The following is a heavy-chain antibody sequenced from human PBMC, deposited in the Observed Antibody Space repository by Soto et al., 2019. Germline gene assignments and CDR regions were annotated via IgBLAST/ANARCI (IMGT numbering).Heavy chain of an antibody. CDR3: ARHPSDFWFDP. CDR1: GASITQYY. V-gene: IGHV4-59*01. CDR2: VSSTGST. D-gene: IGHD2-21*02. Sequence: PSETLSLTCTVSGASITQYYWNWIRQSPGKGLGWIVSVSSTGSTVYNPSLTSRVTVSLDTSKNQFSLTLNSVTAADTAVYYCARHPSDFWFDPWGQGTLVTVSS. J-gene: IGHJ5*02.